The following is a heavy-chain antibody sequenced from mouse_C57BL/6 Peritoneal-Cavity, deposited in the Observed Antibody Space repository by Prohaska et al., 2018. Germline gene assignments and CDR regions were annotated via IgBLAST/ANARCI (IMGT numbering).Heavy chain of an antibody. Sequence: TFTSYWMHWVKQRPEQGLEWIGNINPSNGGTNYNEKFKSKATLTVDKSSSTAYMQLSSLTSEDSAVYYCARSTTVVATDWYFDVWGTGTTVTVSS. CDR2: INPSNGGT. CDR3: ARSTTVVATDWYFDV. V-gene: IGHV1-53*01. CDR1: TFTSYW. D-gene: IGHD1-1*01. J-gene: IGHJ1*03.